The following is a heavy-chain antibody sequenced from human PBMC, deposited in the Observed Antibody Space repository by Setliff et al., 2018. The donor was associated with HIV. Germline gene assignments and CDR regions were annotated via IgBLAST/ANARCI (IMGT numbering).Heavy chain of an antibody. D-gene: IGHD3-22*01. Sequence: QAPGQGLEWMGWINPKSGGTTYAQNLQGRVTMTRDTSISTAYMDLSRLRSDDTAFYYCARYSYFYDGSGYGYDSWGQGTLVTVSS. CDR2: INPKSGGT. V-gene: IGHV1-2*02. CDR3: ARYSYFYDGSGYGYDS. J-gene: IGHJ4*02.